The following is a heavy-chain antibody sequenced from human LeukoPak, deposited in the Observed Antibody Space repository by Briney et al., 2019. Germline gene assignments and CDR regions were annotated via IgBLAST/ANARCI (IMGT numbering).Heavy chain of an antibody. CDR3: ASGQTLVRD. J-gene: IGHJ4*02. Sequence: PGGSLRLSCAASGFTFSSYGMHWVRQAPGKGLEWVSSISGSGDSTNYADSVKGRFTISRDNSKNTLYLQMNSLRAEDTAVYYCASGQTLVRDWGQGTLVTVSS. CDR2: ISGSGDST. V-gene: IGHV3-23*01. D-gene: IGHD3-10*01. CDR1: GFTFSSYG.